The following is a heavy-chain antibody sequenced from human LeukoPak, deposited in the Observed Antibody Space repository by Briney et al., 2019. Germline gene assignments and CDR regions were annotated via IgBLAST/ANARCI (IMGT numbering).Heavy chain of an antibody. CDR1: GFTFSSYT. V-gene: IGHV3-21*04. J-gene: IGHJ4*02. D-gene: IGHD2-15*01. CDR3: ATSRMWYHFDY. Sequence: PGGSLRLSCAASGFTFSSYTMSWVRQAPGKGLEWIAYVSSSSTYTNYAGSVKGRFTVSRDNAKNSVFLQMNSLRAEDTAIYYCATSRMWYHFDYLGQGTLVIVSS. CDR2: VSSSSTYT.